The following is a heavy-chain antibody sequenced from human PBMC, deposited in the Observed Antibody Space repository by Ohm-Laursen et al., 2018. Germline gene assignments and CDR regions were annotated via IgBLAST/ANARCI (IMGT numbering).Heavy chain of an antibody. J-gene: IGHJ4*02. CDR3: AREAWGSYDY. Sequence: SLRLSCSASGFTFSSYSMLWVRQTPGKGLEWLAVISHDGSNKYYADSVKGRFTISRDNSKNTLFLQMNSLRLEDTAVYYCAREAWGSYDYWGQGTLVTVSS. D-gene: IGHD3-16*01. CDR2: ISHDGSNK. CDR1: GFTFSSYS. V-gene: IGHV3-30*03.